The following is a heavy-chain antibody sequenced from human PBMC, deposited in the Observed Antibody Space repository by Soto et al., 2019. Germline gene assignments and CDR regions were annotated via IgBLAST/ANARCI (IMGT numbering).Heavy chain of an antibody. CDR3: TTDSYITTKTVLFDY. V-gene: IGHV3-15*07. CDR1: GFSLSNAW. D-gene: IGHD1-20*01. Sequence: GGSLRLSCAASGFSLSNAWINWVRQTPGRGLEWVGRVKSKNDGGTTDFAAPVKGRFAISRDDSKNMVYLEMNSLQTEDTAMIYCTTDSYITTKTVLFDYWGHGTLVTVSS. CDR2: VKSKNDGGTT. J-gene: IGHJ4*01.